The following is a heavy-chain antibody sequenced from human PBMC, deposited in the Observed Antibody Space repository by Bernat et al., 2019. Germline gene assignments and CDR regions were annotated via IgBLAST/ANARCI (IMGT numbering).Heavy chain of an antibody. D-gene: IGHD6-13*01. V-gene: IGHV3-9*01. CDR2: ISWNSGNI. J-gene: IGHJ6*03. CDR1: GFTFDDYA. Sequence: EVQLVESGGGLVQPGRSLRLSCAASGFTFDDYAMHWVRQAPGKGLEWVSGISWNSGNIGYADSVKGRFTISRDNAKNSLYLQMNSLRAEDTALYYCAKDKVAAAETAYYYYYMDVWGKGTTVTVSS. CDR3: AKDKVAAAETAYYYYYMDV.